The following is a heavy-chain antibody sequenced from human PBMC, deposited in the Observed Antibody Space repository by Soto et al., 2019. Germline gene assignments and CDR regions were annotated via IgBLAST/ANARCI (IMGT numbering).Heavy chain of an antibody. CDR2: IIPIFGTA. V-gene: IGHV1-69*01. CDR3: ARDVEDDYCDYGDYYYGMDV. Sequence: QVQLVQSGAEVKKPGSSVKVSCKASGGTFSSYAISWVRQAPGQGLEWMGGIIPIFGTANYAQKFQGRVTITADESTSTDYMELSSLRSEDTAVYYCARDVEDDYCDYGDYYYGMDVWGQGTTVTVSS. D-gene: IGHD4-17*01. J-gene: IGHJ6*02. CDR1: GGTFSSYA.